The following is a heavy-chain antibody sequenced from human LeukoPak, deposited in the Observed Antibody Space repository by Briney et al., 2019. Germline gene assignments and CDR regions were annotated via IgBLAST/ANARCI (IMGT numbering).Heavy chain of an antibody. J-gene: IGHJ4*02. V-gene: IGHV3-30*18. Sequence: GGSLRLSCAASGFTFIGYGMHWVHQAPGKGLEWVAFISYDGSDKYYADSEKGRFTISRDNSKNTLYLQMNSLRPEDTAVYYCAKSHSSGWYYFDYWGQGTLVTVSS. D-gene: IGHD6-19*01. CDR1: GFTFIGYG. CDR3: AKSHSSGWYYFDY. CDR2: ISYDGSDK.